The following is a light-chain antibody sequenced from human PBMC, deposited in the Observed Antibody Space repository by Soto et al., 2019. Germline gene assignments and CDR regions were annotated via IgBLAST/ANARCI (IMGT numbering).Light chain of an antibody. CDR3: QQSYSTPLT. CDR1: QSVSNNY. CDR2: GAS. J-gene: IGKJ4*01. V-gene: IGKV3-20*01. Sequence: EIAMTQSPDTVSVSPGDRATVSCRASQSVSNNYLAWYQQKPGQAPRLLIYGASNRATGIPDRFSGSGSGTDFTLTISSLQPEDFATYYCQQSYSTPLTFGGGTKVDIK.